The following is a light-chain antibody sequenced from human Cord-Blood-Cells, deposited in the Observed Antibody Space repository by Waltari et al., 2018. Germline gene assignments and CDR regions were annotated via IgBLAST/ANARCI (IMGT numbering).Light chain of an antibody. CDR1: QSVSSN. J-gene: IGKJ1*01. V-gene: IGKV3-15*01. CDR2: GAS. CDR3: QQYNNWPPWT. Sequence: EIVMTQSPAPLSVSPGERATLSCRASQSVSSNLAWYQQKPGQGPRLLIYGASTRATGIPARFSGSGSGTEFTLTISSLQSEDFAVYYCQQYNNWPPWTFGQGTKVEIK.